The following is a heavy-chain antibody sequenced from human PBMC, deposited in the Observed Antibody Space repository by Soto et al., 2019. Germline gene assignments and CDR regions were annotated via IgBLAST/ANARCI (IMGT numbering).Heavy chain of an antibody. J-gene: IGHJ6*02. Sequence: WASVKVSCKASGYTFSDFDINWLRQAAGQGPEWMEWMNAKSGDTFSAQRLQGKFNMTWDTSLSTAYMEVGSLTSDDAAIYYCARGNPFNYAGFDVWGQGTTVTVSS. CDR1: GYTFSDFD. CDR2: MNAKSGDT. CDR3: ARGNPFNYAGFDV. D-gene: IGHD3-16*01. V-gene: IGHV1-8*01.